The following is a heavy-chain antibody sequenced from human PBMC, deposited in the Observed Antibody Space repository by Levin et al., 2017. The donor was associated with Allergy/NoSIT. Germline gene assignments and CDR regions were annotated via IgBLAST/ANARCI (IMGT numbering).Heavy chain of an antibody. CDR3: TRDLTVTTENWFAP. CDR1: GFTFSNYG. D-gene: IGHD4-17*01. J-gene: IGHJ5*02. CDR2: IAHDATYK. V-gene: IGHV3-33*01. Sequence: GGSLRLSCAASGFTFSNYGMHWARQAPGKGLEWVAVIAHDATYKDYADSVKGRFTISRDNSKNVVYLEMNSLRADDTAVYYCTRDLTVTTENWFAPWGQGTLVTVSS.